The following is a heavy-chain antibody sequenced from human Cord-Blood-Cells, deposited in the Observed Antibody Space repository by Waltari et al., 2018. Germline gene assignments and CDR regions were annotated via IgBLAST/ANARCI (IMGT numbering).Heavy chain of an antibody. D-gene: IGHD3-3*01. CDR3: ARGDDFWSGLDY. J-gene: IGHJ4*02. CDR2: IWYDGSNK. Sequence: QVQLVESGGGVVQPGRSLGLSCSASGFPFSRFVSPWVRQAPGKGLEWVAVIWYDGSNKYYADSVKGRFTISRDNSKNTLYLQMNSLRAEDTAVYYCARGDDFWSGLDYWGQGTLVTVSS. CDR1: GFPFSRFV. V-gene: IGHV3-33*01.